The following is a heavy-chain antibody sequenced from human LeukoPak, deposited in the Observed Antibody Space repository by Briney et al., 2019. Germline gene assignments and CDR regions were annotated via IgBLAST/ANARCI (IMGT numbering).Heavy chain of an antibody. V-gene: IGHV4-38-2*02. Sequence: SETLFLTCTVSGDSISSGYHWGWIRQPPGKGLEWIGEINHSGSTNYNPSLKSRVTISVDTSKNQFSLKLSSVTAADTAVYYCARLRVAVAGTLSSGFDYWGQGTLVTVSS. D-gene: IGHD6-19*01. CDR1: GDSISSGYH. CDR2: INHSGST. J-gene: IGHJ4*02. CDR3: ARLRVAVAGTLSSGFDY.